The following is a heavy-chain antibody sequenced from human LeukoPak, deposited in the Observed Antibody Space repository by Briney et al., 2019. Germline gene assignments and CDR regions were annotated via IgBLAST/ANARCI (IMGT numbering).Heavy chain of an antibody. CDR1: GGSISSSGYY. J-gene: IGHJ6*03. CDR2: IYYRGST. D-gene: IGHD5-18*01. V-gene: IGHV4-39*01. Sequence: IPSETLSLTCTVSGGSISSSGYYWGWIRQPPGKGLEWIGSIYYRGSTYYSPSVKSRVTISVDTSKNQFSLKLSSVTAADTAVYYCARTDTRYYYYMDVWGKGTTVTISS. CDR3: ARTDTRYYYYMDV.